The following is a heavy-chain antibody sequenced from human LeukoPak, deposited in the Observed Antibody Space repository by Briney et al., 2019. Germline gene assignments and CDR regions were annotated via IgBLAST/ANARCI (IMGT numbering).Heavy chain of an antibody. D-gene: IGHD2-2*01. CDR2: INPNSGGT. Sequence: ASVKVSCKASGYTFTGYYMHWVRQAPGQGLEWMGWINPNSGGTNYAQKFQGRVTMTRDTSISTAYMELSRLRSDDTAVYYCARVHGFVVVPAAQGTYYFDYWGQGTPVTVSS. V-gene: IGHV1-2*02. CDR3: ARVHGFVVVPAAQGTYYFDY. CDR1: GYTFTGYY. J-gene: IGHJ4*02.